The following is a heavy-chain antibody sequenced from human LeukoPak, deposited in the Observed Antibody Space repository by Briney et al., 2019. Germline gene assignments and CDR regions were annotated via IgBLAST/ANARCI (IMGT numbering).Heavy chain of an antibody. CDR2: IYHSGST. Sequence: PSETLSLTCAVSGGSINSGGYFWSWIRQPPGKGLEWIGYIYHSGSTYYNPSLKSRVTISVDRSKNQFSLKLSSVTAADAAVYYCARAAGYYDILTGYKYYYGMDVWRQGTTVTVSS. CDR3: ARAAGYYDILTGYKYYYGMDV. J-gene: IGHJ6*02. CDR1: GGSINSGGYF. D-gene: IGHD3-9*01. V-gene: IGHV4-30-2*01.